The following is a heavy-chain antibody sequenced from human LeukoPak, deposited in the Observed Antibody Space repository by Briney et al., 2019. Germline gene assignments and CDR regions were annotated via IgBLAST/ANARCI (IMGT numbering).Heavy chain of an antibody. CDR1: GFTFDDYA. J-gene: IGHJ6*02. CDR2: ISWDGGST. V-gene: IGHV3-43D*03. D-gene: IGHD4-17*01. Sequence: GGSLRLSCAASGFTFDDYAMHWVRQAPGKGLEWVSLISWDGGSTYYADSVKGRFTISRDNSKNSLYLQMNSLRAEDTALYYCAKDPGRTTVTTARYYYYGMDAWGQGTTVTVSS. CDR3: AKDPGRTTVTTARYYYYGMDA.